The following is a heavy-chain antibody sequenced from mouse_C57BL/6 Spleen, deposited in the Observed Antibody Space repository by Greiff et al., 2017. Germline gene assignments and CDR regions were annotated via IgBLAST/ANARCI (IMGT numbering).Heavy chain of an antibody. Sequence: QVQLQQPGAELVKPGASVKLSCKASGYTFTSYWMHWVKQRPGRGLEWIGRIDPNSGGTKYNEKFKSKATLTVDQPSSTAYMQLSSLTSEDSAVYYCAPSIYYDYDVGDYYAMDYWGQGTSVTVSS. CDR2: IDPNSGGT. CDR3: APSIYYDYDVGDYYAMDY. J-gene: IGHJ4*01. V-gene: IGHV1-72*01. CDR1: GYTFTSYW. D-gene: IGHD2-4*01.